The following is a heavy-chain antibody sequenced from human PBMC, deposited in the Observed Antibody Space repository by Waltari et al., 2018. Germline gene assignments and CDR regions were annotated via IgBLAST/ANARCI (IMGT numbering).Heavy chain of an antibody. Sequence: QVQLQESGPGLVKPSETLSLTCTVSGGSISSSSYYWGWIRQPPGKGLEWIGSIYYSGSTYYNPSLKSRVTISVDTSKNQFSLKLSSVTAADTAVYYCARHAAVFQGMYNWFDPWGQGTLVTVSS. V-gene: IGHV4-39*01. CDR3: ARHAAVFQGMYNWFDP. CDR2: IYYSGST. CDR1: GGSISSSSYY. J-gene: IGHJ5*02.